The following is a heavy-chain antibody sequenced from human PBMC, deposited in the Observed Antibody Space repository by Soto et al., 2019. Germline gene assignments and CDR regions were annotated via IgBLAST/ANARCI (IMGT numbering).Heavy chain of an antibody. CDR2: IYHSGST. J-gene: IGHJ3*02. CDR3: ARESYYDSSGYYGGPDVFDI. Sequence: PSETLSLTCAVSGGSISSSNWWSWVRQPPGKGLEWIGEIYHSGSTNYNPSLKSRVTISVDKSKNQFSLKLSSVTAADTAVYYCARESYYDSSGYYGGPDVFDIWGQGKMVTVSS. V-gene: IGHV4-4*02. CDR1: GGSISSSNW. D-gene: IGHD3-22*01.